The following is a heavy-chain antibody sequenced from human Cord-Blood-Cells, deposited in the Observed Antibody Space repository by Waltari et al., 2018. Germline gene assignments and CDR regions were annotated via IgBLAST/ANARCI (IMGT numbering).Heavy chain of an antibody. CDR2: INPNSGGT. V-gene: IGHV1-2*02. CDR1: GYTFTGSY. J-gene: IGHJ1*01. D-gene: IGHD6-6*01. CDR3: ARAGKSSIAARRYFQH. Sequence: QVQLVQSGAEVKKPGASVKVSCKASGYTFTGSYMHWVRQAPGQGLEWMGWINPNSGGTNYAQKFQGRVTMTRDTSISTAYMELSRLRSDDTAVYYCARAGKSSIAARRYFQHWGQGTLVTVSS.